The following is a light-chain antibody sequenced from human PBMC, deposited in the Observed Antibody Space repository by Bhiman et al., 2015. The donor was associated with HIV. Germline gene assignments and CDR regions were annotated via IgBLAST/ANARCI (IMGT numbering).Light chain of an antibody. Sequence: QSVLTQPPSASGTPGQRVTISCSGSRSNIGTNTVSWYQHLPGTAPKLLIYSNNQRPSGVPDRISGSKSGTSASLAISGLQSEDEADYYCSSYSDFSTRYLFGTGTRVTV. J-gene: IGLJ1*01. CDR1: RSNIGTNT. CDR3: SSYSDFSTRYL. CDR2: SNN. V-gene: IGLV1-44*01.